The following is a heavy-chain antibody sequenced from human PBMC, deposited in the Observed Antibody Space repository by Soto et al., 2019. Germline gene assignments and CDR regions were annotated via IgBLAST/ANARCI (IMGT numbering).Heavy chain of an antibody. D-gene: IGHD6-13*01. CDR3: ARGRQLDY. V-gene: IGHV1-18*01. CDR2: ISAYNGDA. CDR1: GYNFPNDV. J-gene: IGHJ4*01. Sequence: ASVKLSCKSFGYNFPNDVVSWVRQAPGQGLEWMGWISAYNGDADYAQKLQGRVTMTTETSANTAYMELRSLRSDDTAVYYCARGRQLDYWG.